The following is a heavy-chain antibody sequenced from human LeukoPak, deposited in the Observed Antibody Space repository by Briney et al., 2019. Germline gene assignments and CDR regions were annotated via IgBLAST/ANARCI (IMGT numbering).Heavy chain of an antibody. J-gene: IGHJ4*02. CDR2: VNPNSGDT. Sequence: GASVKVSCKASGYTFTGYYLHWVRQAPGQGLEWMGCVNPNSGDTNYAQKFQGSVTMTRDTSISTVYMELSSLRSEDTAVYYCARGGSMDSSSSLFDYWGQGTLVTVSS. CDR3: ARGGSMDSSSSLFDY. V-gene: IGHV1-2*02. D-gene: IGHD6-13*01. CDR1: GYTFTGYY.